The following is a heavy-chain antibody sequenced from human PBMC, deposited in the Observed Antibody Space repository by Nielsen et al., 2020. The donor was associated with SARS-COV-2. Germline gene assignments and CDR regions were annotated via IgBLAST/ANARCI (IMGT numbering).Heavy chain of an antibody. J-gene: IGHJ4*02. CDR2: IIPIFGTA. D-gene: IGHD6-19*01. CDR3: ARDRVGSSGWDYYFDY. Sequence: SVKVSCKASGGTFSSYAISWVRQAPGQGLEWMGGIIPIFGTANYAQKFQGRVTITADESTSTAYMELRSLRSDDTAVYYCARDRVGSSGWDYYFDYWGQGTLVTVSS. CDR1: GGTFSSYA. V-gene: IGHV1-69*13.